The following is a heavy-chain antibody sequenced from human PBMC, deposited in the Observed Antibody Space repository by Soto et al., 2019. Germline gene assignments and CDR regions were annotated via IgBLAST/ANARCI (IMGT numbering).Heavy chain of an antibody. J-gene: IGHJ3*02. CDR3: ARVKGQWLIAFDI. CDR1: GFTFSSYW. Sequence: EVPLVESGGDLVQPGESLRLSCAASGFTFSSYWMHWVRQAPGKWLVWVSRINSDGSSTSYADSVKGRFTISRDNAKNTLYLQMNSLRAEDTAVYYGARVKGQWLIAFDIWGQGTMVTVAS. CDR2: INSDGSST. V-gene: IGHV3-74*01. D-gene: IGHD6-19*01.